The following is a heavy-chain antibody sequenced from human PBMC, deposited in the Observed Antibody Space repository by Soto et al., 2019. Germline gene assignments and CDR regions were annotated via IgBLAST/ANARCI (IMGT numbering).Heavy chain of an antibody. D-gene: IGHD2-21*02. J-gene: IGHJ6*02. CDR3: ARDKSTYCGGDCLTDYYYGMDV. CDR2: INAGNGNT. CDR1: GYTFTSYA. V-gene: IGHV1-3*01. Sequence: ASVKVSCKASGYTFTSYAMHWVRQAPGQRLEWMGWINAGNGNTKYSQKFQGRVTITRDTSASTAYMELSSPRSEDTAVYYCARDKSTYCGGDCLTDYYYGMDVWGQGTTVTVSS.